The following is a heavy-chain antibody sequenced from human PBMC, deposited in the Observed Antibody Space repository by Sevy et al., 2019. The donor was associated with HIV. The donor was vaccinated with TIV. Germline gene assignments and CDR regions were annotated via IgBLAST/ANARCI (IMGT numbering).Heavy chain of an antibody. V-gene: IGHV3-7*01. CDR1: GFTFSSVW. Sequence: AGSLRLSCAVSGFTFSSVWMSWVPQAPGKGLEWVANIKQDGSEKYYVDSVKGRFTISRDNAKNSLYLQMNSLRAEDTAVYYCATDGSSPNAFDIWGQGTMVTVSS. CDR3: ATDGSSPNAFDI. D-gene: IGHD2-15*01. J-gene: IGHJ3*02. CDR2: IKQDGSEK.